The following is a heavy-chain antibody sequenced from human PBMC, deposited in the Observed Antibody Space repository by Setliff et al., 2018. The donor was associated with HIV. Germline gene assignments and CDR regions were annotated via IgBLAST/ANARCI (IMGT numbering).Heavy chain of an antibody. D-gene: IGHD6-13*01. J-gene: IGHJ4*02. CDR3: ARDLSIAAVGTDVGGFLDH. CDR1: GFTFSDYY. V-gene: IGHV3-11*04. Sequence: GGSLRLSCAASGFTFSDYYMSWIRQAPGKGLEWVSYISSSGSIIYYAGSGRGRFTVSRDNAKNSLYREMNSLRADDTAVYYCARDLSIAAVGTDVGGFLDHWGQGTLVTVSS. CDR2: ISSSGSII.